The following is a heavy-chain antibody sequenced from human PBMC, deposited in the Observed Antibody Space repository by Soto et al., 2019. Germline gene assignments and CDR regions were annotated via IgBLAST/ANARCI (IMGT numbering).Heavy chain of an antibody. V-gene: IGHV4-34*01. D-gene: IGHD4-17*01. CDR3: ARVALPLRLRGAFDI. J-gene: IGHJ3*02. Sequence: SETLSLTCAVYGGSFGGYYWSWIRQPPGKGLEWIGEINHSGSTNYNPSLKSRVTISVDTSKNQFSLKLSSVTAADTAVYYCARVALPLRLRGAFDIWGQGTMVTVSS. CDR2: INHSGST. CDR1: GGSFGGYY.